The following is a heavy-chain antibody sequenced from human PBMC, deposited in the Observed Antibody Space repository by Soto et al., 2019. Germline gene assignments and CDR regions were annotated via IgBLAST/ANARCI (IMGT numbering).Heavy chain of an antibody. V-gene: IGHV3-7*01. J-gene: IGHJ6*02. CDR1: GFMFGTYW. D-gene: IGHD3-22*01. CDR2: IKHDGNEK. CDR3: VRATLSWGHYYFRGLDV. Sequence: PGGSLRLSCSAPGFMFGTYWMNWVRQAPGKGLEWVANIKHDGNEKYYADSVKGRFTVSRDNVKNFLHLQMSSLRGDDTGVYFCVRATLSWGHYYFRGLDVWGQGTTVTVSS.